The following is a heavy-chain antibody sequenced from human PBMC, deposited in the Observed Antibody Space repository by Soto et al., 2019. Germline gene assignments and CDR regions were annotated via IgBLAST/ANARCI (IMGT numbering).Heavy chain of an antibody. J-gene: IGHJ3*02. CDR3: ARDFSGGGSYDTDAFDI. V-gene: IGHV4-4*02. D-gene: IGHD1-26*01. Sequence: QVQLQESGPGLVKPSGTLSLTCAVSGGSISSSNWWSWVRQPPGKGLEWIGEIYHSGSTNYNPSLKRRVTLSVDKSKNQFSLKLSSVTAADTAVYYCARDFSGGGSYDTDAFDIWGQGTMVTVSS. CDR2: IYHSGST. CDR1: GGSISSSNW.